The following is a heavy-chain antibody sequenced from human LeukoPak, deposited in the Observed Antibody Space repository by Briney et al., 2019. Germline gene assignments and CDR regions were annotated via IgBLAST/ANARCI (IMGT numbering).Heavy chain of an antibody. J-gene: IGHJ4*02. CDR1: GFTFSTYG. CDR2: ISAGGGNT. CDR3: AKEYSVRNQFDY. Sequence: PGGSLRLSCAASGFTFSTYGMNWVRQAPGKGLEWVSAISAGGGNTYYADSVKGRFTISRDNSKNTLFLEMNCLRAEDTAVYYCAKEYSVRNQFDYWGQGTLVAVSS. D-gene: IGHD1-14*01. V-gene: IGHV3-23*01.